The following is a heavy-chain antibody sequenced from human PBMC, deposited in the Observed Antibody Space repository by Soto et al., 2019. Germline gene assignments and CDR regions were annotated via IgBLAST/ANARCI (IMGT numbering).Heavy chain of an antibody. CDR3: AKRRGAGGHFDY. Sequence: GGSLRLSCAASGFTFSSYAMGWVRQGPGKGLEWVAVVSIGGSTHYADSVRGRFTISRDNSKNTLSLQMNSLTAEDTAVYFCAKRRGAGGHFDYWGQGALVTSPQ. D-gene: IGHD2-15*01. V-gene: IGHV3-23*01. CDR2: VSIGGST. J-gene: IGHJ4*02. CDR1: GFTFSSYA.